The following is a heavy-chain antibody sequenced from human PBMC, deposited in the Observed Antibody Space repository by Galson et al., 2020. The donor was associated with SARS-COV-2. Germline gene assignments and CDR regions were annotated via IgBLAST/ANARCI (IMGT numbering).Heavy chain of an antibody. V-gene: IGHV5-51*01. CDR3: ARVRGGNYIYDY. CDR1: GYSFNSDW. CDR2: IYPGDSET. D-gene: IGHD3-16*01. Sequence: KIGESLKISCKASGYSFNSDWIGWVRQMPGKGLEWMGIIYPGDSETRYSLSFQGQVTMSADKSINTAYLQWSSLKASDSAMYYCARVRGGNYIYDYWGQGTLVTVSS. J-gene: IGHJ4*02.